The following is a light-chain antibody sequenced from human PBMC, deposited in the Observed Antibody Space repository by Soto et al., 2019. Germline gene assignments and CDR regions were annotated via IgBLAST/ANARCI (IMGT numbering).Light chain of an antibody. CDR1: SGDVGGYNY. J-gene: IGLJ1*01. CDR2: EVC. Sequence: QSALTQPPSASGSPGQSVTISCTATSGDVGGYNYVSWYQQHPGKAPKLMIYEVCKRPSGVPDRFSGSKSGNTASLTVSGLQAEDEADYYCSSYAGSNNYVFGTGTKVTVL. V-gene: IGLV2-8*01. CDR3: SSYAGSNNYV.